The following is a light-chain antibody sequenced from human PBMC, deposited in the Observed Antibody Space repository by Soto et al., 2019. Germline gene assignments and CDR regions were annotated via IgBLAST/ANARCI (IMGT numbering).Light chain of an antibody. Sequence: QSALTQPPSASGTPGQRFTISCSGNSSNIGSNYVYWYQQLPGTAPKLLIYRNNQRPSGVPDRFSGSKSGTSASLAISGLRSEDEAGYYCAAWDDSLSAHYVFGTGTKVTVL. V-gene: IGLV1-47*01. J-gene: IGLJ1*01. CDR3: AAWDDSLSAHYV. CDR2: RNN. CDR1: SSNIGSNY.